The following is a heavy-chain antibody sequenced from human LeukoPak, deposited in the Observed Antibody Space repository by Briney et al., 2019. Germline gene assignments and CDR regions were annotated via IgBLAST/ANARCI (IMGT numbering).Heavy chain of an antibody. CDR2: ISSSSSTI. D-gene: IGHD5-18*01. J-gene: IGHJ4*02. CDR3: ASYVDYGYSPYYFDY. Sequence: GGSLRLSCAASGFTFSSYSMNWVRQAPGKGLEWVSYISSSSSTIYYADSVKGRFTISRDNAKNSLYLQMNSLRAEDTAVYYCASYVDYGYSPYYFDYWGQGTLVTVSS. V-gene: IGHV3-48*04. CDR1: GFTFSSYS.